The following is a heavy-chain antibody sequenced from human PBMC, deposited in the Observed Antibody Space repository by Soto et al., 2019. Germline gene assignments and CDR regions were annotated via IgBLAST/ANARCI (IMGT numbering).Heavy chain of an antibody. Sequence: QVQLQESGPGLVKPSQTLSLTCSVSGASTVSHYHWTWIRQPPGKGLEWLGYIFNSGTTFYNPSLTRRLSISMDTSGTHFSLELRSVTAADTAVYYCALALGPTTGLDYWGQGTLVTVSS. CDR3: ALALGPTTGLDY. J-gene: IGHJ4*02. D-gene: IGHD1-26*01. CDR2: IFNSGTT. CDR1: GASTVSHYH. V-gene: IGHV4-31*02.